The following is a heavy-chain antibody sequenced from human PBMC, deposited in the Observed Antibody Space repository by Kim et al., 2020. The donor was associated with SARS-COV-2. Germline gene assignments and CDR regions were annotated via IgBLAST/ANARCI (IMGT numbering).Heavy chain of an antibody. CDR1: GGSISSSNW. CDR3: AASGHSGGYFDY. V-gene: IGHV4-4*02. J-gene: IGHJ4*02. D-gene: IGHD5-12*01. CDR2: IYHSGSN. Sequence: SETLSLTCAVSGGSISSSNWWWWVRQPPGKGLGLIGVIYHSGSNNYNPSLRRPVNISVDKSKNQFSLELSSVTAADTAVYYCAASGHSGGYFDYSGQGTPGTGPS.